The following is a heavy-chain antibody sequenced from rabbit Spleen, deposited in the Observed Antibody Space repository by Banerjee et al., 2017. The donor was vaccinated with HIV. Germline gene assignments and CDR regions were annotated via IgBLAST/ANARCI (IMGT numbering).Heavy chain of an antibody. V-gene: IGHV1S40*01. J-gene: IGHJ4*01. D-gene: IGHD3-1*01. CDR3: ARDLASVVGWNFNL. CDR2: INTYTARP. Sequence: QSLEESGGGLVKPGASLTLTCKASGFSFNSGYDMCWVRQAPGKGLQWIACINTYTARPVYATWAKGRFTISRTSSTTVTLQMTSLTAADTATYFCARDLASVVGWNFNLWGQGTLVTVS. CDR1: GFSFNSGYD.